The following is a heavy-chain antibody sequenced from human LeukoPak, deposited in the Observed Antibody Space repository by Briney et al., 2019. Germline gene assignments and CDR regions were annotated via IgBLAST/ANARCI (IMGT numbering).Heavy chain of an antibody. J-gene: IGHJ6*03. D-gene: IGHD3-16*02. CDR3: ARDRGGIGYYMDV. Sequence: PGGSLRLSCAASGFTFSIYGMGWVRQVPGKGLEWVSYISSSSGNIYYADSVKGRFTISRDNAKTSLYLQMNSLRAEDTALYYCARDRGGIGYYMDVWGKGTTVTVSS. CDR2: ISSSSGNI. V-gene: IGHV3-48*01. CDR1: GFTFSIYG.